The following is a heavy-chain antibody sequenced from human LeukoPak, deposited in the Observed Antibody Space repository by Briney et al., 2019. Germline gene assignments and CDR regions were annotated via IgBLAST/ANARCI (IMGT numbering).Heavy chain of an antibody. Sequence: GGSLRLSCAASGFTFSSYAMNWVRQAPGKGLEWVSYISSSSSTMYYADSVKGRFTISRDNAKNSLYLQMNSLRDEDTAVYYCARVLHDGSGYYYLSEWGQGTLVTVSS. CDR3: ARVLHDGSGYYYLSE. CDR2: ISSSSSTM. V-gene: IGHV3-48*02. CDR1: GFTFSSYA. D-gene: IGHD3-22*01. J-gene: IGHJ4*02.